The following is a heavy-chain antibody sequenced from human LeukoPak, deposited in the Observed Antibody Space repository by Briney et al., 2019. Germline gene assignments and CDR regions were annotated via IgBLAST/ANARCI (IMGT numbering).Heavy chain of an antibody. CDR3: ARGTMIGRFDL. J-gene: IGHJ5*02. V-gene: IGHV3-74*01. D-gene: IGHD3-22*01. CDR2: INSDGSST. CDR1: GFTFINYW. Sequence: GGTLRLSCAASGFTFINYWMHWVRQAPGKGLVWVSRINSDGSSTDYADSVKGRFTISRDNAKDTLYLQMNSLRAEDTGVYYCARGTMIGRFDLWGQGTLVTVSP.